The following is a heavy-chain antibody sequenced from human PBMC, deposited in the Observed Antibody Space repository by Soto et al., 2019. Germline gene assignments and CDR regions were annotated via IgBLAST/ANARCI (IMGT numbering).Heavy chain of an antibody. CDR1: GGSFSGYY. CDR3: ARGELVFYYYYMDV. Sequence: SETLSLTCAVYGGSFSGYYWSWIRQPPGKGLEWIGEINHSGSTNYNPSLKSRVTISVDMSKNQFSLKLSSVTAADTAVYYCARGELVFYYYYMDVWGKGTTVTVSS. V-gene: IGHV4-34*01. D-gene: IGHD6-6*01. J-gene: IGHJ6*03. CDR2: INHSGST.